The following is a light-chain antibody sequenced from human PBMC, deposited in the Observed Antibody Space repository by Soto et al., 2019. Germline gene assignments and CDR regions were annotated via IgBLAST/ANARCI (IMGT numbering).Light chain of an antibody. CDR3: QQSPTNPLT. V-gene: IGKV1-39*01. CDR1: QSISSY. CDR2: SAS. Sequence: DIQMTQSPSSLSASVGDRVTITCRASQSISSYLNWYQQKPGKAPKLLIFSASGLQSGVPSRFSGGGYGTEFTLTISSLQLEDFATYYCQQSPTNPLTFGGGTKVDIK. J-gene: IGKJ4*01.